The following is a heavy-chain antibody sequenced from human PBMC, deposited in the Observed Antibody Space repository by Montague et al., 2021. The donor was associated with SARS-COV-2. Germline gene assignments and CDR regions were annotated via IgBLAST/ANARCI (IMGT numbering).Heavy chain of an antibody. CDR2: IYYSGST. Sequence: SETLSLTCTVSGGSISSSSYYWGWIRQPPEKGLEWIGSIYYSGSTYYNPSLKSRVTIPVDTSKNQFSLKLSSVTAADTAVYYCARGLVGWFDPWGQGTLVTVSS. D-gene: IGHD3/OR15-3a*01. CDR1: GGSISSSSYY. CDR3: ARGLVGWFDP. V-gene: IGHV4-39*01. J-gene: IGHJ5*02.